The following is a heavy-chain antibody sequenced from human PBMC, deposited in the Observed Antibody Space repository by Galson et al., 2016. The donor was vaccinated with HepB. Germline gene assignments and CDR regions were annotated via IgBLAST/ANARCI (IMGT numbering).Heavy chain of an antibody. Sequence: SLRLSCAASGFTSSSYSMNWVRQAPGNGLERVSSIRSSSSYIYYADSVKGRFTISRDNAKNSLYLQMNSLRAEDTAVYYCARGDIVGAIFDYWGQGTLVTVSS. CDR1: GFTSSSYS. CDR2: IRSSSSYI. CDR3: ARGDIVGAIFDY. D-gene: IGHD1-26*01. J-gene: IGHJ4*02. V-gene: IGHV3-21*01.